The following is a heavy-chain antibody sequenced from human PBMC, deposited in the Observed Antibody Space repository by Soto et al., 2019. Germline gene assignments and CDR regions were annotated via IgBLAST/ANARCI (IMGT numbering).Heavy chain of an antibody. CDR2: IFSDGRT. V-gene: IGHV3-66*01. Sequence: EVHLAESGGGLVQPGGSLRLSCAASGLTVRSDYMSWVRQAPGKGLEWVSVIFSDGRTFYSDSVKGRFTISRDNSKNTVFLQMNSLRAEDPAVYSCASPAGGDYFDYWGQGSLVTVSS. D-gene: IGHD3-16*01. CDR3: ASPAGGDYFDY. J-gene: IGHJ4*02. CDR1: GLTVRSDY.